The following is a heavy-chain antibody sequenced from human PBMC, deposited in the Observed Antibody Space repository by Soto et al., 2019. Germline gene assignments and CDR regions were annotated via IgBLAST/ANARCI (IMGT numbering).Heavy chain of an antibody. CDR2: IYHIGST. J-gene: IGHJ6*03. Sequence: QVQLQESGPGLVKPSGTLSLTCAVSSGSISSSNWWSWVRQPPGRGLEWMGEIYHIGSTNYNPSLNSRVTIAIDKSKHQCSLRMSSVTAADPAVYYCARERSGDYNSYYYDYMDVWGNGTTVTVSS. V-gene: IGHV4-4*02. CDR1: SGSISSSNW. D-gene: IGHD4-4*01. CDR3: ARERSGDYNSYYYDYMDV.